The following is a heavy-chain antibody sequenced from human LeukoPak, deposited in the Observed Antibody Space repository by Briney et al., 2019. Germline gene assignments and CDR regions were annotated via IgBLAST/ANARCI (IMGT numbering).Heavy chain of an antibody. CDR1: GYSISSGYY. V-gene: IGHV4-38-2*02. CDR2: IYHSGST. D-gene: IGHD3-3*01. Sequence: SETLSLTCTVSGYSISSGYYWGWIRQPPGKGLEWIGSIYHSGSTYYNPSPKSRVTISVDTSKNQFSLKLSSVTAADTAVYYCARGGYDFWSGYHDAFDIWGQGTMVTVSS. CDR3: ARGGYDFWSGYHDAFDI. J-gene: IGHJ3*02.